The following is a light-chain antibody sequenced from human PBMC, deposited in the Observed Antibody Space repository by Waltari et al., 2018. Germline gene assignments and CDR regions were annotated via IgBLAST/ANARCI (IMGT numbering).Light chain of an antibody. Sequence: YVLTQPPSVSVAPGETAKLACGGNNIETKSVHWYQQKSGQAPVLVIYYDSDRPSGIPERFSGSNSGNTATLTISRVEAGDEADYYCHVWDSSGDHSVVFGGGTKLTVL. CDR1: NIETKS. CDR2: YDS. J-gene: IGLJ2*01. V-gene: IGLV3-21*04. CDR3: HVWDSSGDHSVV.